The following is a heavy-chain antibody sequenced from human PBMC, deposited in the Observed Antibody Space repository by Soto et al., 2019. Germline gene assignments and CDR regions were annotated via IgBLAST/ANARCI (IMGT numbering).Heavy chain of an antibody. Sequence: TLSLTCTVSGGSISSDGYHWNWIRQQPGKGLEWIGYIYYSGSTYYNPSLKSRVTISVDTSKNQFSLKLTSVTAADTAVYFCARDRGEITQEFDPRSQGTLVTVSS. J-gene: IGHJ5*02. CDR1: GGSISSDGYH. CDR2: IYYSGST. D-gene: IGHD3-10*01. V-gene: IGHV4-31*03. CDR3: ARDRGEITQEFDP.